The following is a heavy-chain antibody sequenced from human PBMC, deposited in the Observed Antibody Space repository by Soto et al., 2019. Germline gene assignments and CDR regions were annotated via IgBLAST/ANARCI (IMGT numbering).Heavy chain of an antibody. CDR3: AKGAISGDRNVPNWFDP. Sequence: PGGSLRLSCAASGFTFNNYAMSWVRQAPGKGLEWVSAINGGGRNTYYADSVKGRFTISRDNSKNTVYLQIDSLRAEDTALYYCAKGAISGDRNVPNWFDPWGQGTLVTVSS. V-gene: IGHV3-23*01. D-gene: IGHD4-17*01. J-gene: IGHJ5*02. CDR1: GFTFNNYA. CDR2: INGGGRNT.